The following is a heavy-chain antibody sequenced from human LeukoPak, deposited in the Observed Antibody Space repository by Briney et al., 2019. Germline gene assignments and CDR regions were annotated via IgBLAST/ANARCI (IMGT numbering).Heavy chain of an antibody. J-gene: IGHJ1*01. Sequence: PGGSLRLSCAASGFTFSSYAMSWVRQAPGKGLEWVLAISGSGGSTYYADSVKGRFTISRDNSKNTLYLQMNSLRAEDTAVYYCAKITIFGVDPGHWGQGTLVTVSS. CDR3: AKITIFGVDPGH. V-gene: IGHV3-23*01. CDR1: GFTFSSYA. CDR2: ISGSGGST. D-gene: IGHD3-3*01.